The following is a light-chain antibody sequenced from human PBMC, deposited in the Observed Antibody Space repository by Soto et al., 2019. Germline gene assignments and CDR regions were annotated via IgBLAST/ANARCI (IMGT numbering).Light chain of an antibody. CDR3: QKYNAAPLS. J-gene: IGKJ4*01. V-gene: IGKV1-27*01. CDR2: GAS. CDR1: QGISTS. Sequence: DIQMTQSPSSLSAYVGDRVTITCRASQGISTSLVWYQQKPGKAPRLLIHGASTLQSGVPSPFSGSRSGTYFTLIISSLQPEDVATYYWQKYNAAPLSFGGGTKVEIK.